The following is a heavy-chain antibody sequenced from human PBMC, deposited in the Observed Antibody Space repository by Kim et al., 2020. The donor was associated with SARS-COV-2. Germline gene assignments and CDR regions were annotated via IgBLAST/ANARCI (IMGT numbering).Heavy chain of an antibody. J-gene: IGHJ3*02. V-gene: IGHV2-5*01. Sequence: SGPTLVKPTQTLTLTCTFSGFSLSPSGVGVGWIRQPPVKALEWLALIYWNDDKRYSPSLKSRLTITKDTSKNQVVLTMTNMDPVDTATYYCAHSRRGLNAFDIWGQGTMVTVSS. CDR1: GFSLSPSGVG. CDR3: AHSRRGLNAFDI. CDR2: IYWNDDK.